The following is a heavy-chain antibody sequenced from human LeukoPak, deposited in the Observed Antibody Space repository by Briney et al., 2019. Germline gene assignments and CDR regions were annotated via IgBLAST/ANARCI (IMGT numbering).Heavy chain of an antibody. CDR1: GYTFTNYG. CDR3: ARDEGYSSATLY. Sequence: ASVNVSCKASGYTFTNYGITWVRQASGQGLEWMGWISAYSGDTHYALKLQGRVTMTTDTSTTTAYMELRSLRSDDTAVYFCARDEGYSSATLYWGKRTLVTVSS. D-gene: IGHD6-25*01. CDR2: ISAYSGDT. J-gene: IGHJ4*02. V-gene: IGHV1-18*01.